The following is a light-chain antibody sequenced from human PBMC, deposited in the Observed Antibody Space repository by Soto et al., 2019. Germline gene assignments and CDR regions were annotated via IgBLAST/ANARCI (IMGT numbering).Light chain of an antibody. J-gene: IGKJ3*01. V-gene: IGKV1-39*01. Sequence: DIQMTQSPSSLSASVGDRVTITCRASQSISSYLNWYQQKPGKAPKLLIYAASSLQSGLPSRFSGSGSGTDFTLTISSLQPEDFATYYCQQSYSTLTFGPGTKVDIK. CDR3: QQSYSTLT. CDR1: QSISSY. CDR2: AAS.